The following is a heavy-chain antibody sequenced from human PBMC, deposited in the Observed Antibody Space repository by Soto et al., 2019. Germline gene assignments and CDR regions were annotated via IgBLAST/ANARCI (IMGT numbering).Heavy chain of an antibody. J-gene: IGHJ4*02. V-gene: IGHV4-61*01. CDR3: ARARGATHFDY. Sequence: SETLSLTCTVSGGSVSSGSYYWSWIRQPPGKGLEWIGYIYYSGSTNYNPSLKSRVTISVDTSKNQFSLKLSSVTAADTAVYYCARARGATHFDYWGQGTLVTVSS. CDR2: IYYSGST. D-gene: IGHD5-12*01. CDR1: GGSVSSGSYY.